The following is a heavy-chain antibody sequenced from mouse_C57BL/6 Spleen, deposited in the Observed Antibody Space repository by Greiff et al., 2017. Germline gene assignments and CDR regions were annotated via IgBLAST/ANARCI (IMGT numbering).Heavy chain of an antibody. CDR1: GYTFTSYW. CDR3: ALGRYFDV. D-gene: IGHD4-1*01. J-gene: IGHJ1*03. V-gene: IGHV1-55*01. Sequence: QVQLKQPGAELVKPGASVKMSCKASGYTFTSYWITWVKQRPGQGLEWIGDIYPGSGSTNYNEKFKSKATLTVDTSSDAAYMQLSSLTSEDSAISYCALGRYFDVWGRGTTVTVSS. CDR2: IYPGSGST.